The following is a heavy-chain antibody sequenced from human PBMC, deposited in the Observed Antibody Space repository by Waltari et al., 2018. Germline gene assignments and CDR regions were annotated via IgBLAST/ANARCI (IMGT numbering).Heavy chain of an antibody. CDR3: ARDPSGSYPWDY. V-gene: IGHV3-53*01. CDR2: MYRGGSP. CDR1: GFTVSTNY. D-gene: IGHD1-26*01. Sequence: EVQLVASGGGLIQPGGSLRLSCAASGFTVSTNYMSWVRQAPGKGLGWLSVMYRGGSPDYADSVKGRFTISRDNSKNTLYLQMNSLRAEDTAVYYGARDPSGSYPWDYWGQGTLVTVSS. J-gene: IGHJ4*02.